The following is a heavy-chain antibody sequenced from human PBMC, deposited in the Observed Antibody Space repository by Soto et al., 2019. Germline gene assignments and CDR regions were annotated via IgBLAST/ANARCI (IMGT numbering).Heavy chain of an antibody. V-gene: IGHV1-58*02. D-gene: IGHD6-13*01. Sequence: QMQLVQSGPEVKKPGTSVKVSCKASGFTFTSSAMQWVRQARGQRLEWIEWIVVGGGNTNYAQKFQERVTITRNMSTGTAYMELSSLRSEDTAVYYCAADPASTGYSSSWSVGWFDPWGQGTLVTVSS. CDR3: AADPASTGYSSSWSVGWFDP. CDR1: GFTFTSSA. J-gene: IGHJ5*02. CDR2: IVVGGGNT.